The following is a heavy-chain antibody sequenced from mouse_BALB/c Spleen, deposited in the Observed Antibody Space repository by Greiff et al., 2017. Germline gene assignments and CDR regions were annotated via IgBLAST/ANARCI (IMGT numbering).Heavy chain of an antibody. Sequence: EVQVVESGGGLVQPGGSLKLSCAASGFTFSSYGMSWVRQTPDKRLELVATINSNGGSTYYPDSVKGRFTISRDNAKNTLYLQMSSLKSEDTAMYYCARGYSSLYYFDYWGQGTTLTVSS. J-gene: IGHJ2*01. D-gene: IGHD1-1*01. CDR3: ARGYSSLYYFDY. CDR2: INSNGGST. V-gene: IGHV5-6-3*01. CDR1: GFTFSSYG.